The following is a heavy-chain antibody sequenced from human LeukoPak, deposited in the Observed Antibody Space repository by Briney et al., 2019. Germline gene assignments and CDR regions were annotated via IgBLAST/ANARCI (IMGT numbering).Heavy chain of an antibody. V-gene: IGHV3-30-3*02. CDR3: AKIVAISGRPREGFDY. Sequence: PGGSLRLSCAASGFTFSSYAMHWVRQAPGKGLEWVAVISYDGSNKYYADSVKGRFTISRDNSKNTLYLQMNSLRAEDTAVYYCAKIVAISGRPREGFDYWGQGTLVTVSS. J-gene: IGHJ4*02. CDR2: ISYDGSNK. D-gene: IGHD1-26*01. CDR1: GFTFSSYA.